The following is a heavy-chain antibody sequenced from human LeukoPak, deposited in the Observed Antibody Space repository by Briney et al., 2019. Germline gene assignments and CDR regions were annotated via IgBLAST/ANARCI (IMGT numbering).Heavy chain of an antibody. V-gene: IGHV5-51*01. D-gene: IGHD1-26*01. CDR3: ATWESLGYFFDY. CDR2: IYPGDSDT. CDR1: GYILTSYW. J-gene: IGHJ4*02. Sequence: GESLKISCHGSGYILTSYWIGWVRQMPRKGLEGMGIIYPGDSDTRYSPSLQGQVTISADKSISTAYLQWSSLKASDAAMSYCATWESLGYFFDYWGEGTLVTVSS.